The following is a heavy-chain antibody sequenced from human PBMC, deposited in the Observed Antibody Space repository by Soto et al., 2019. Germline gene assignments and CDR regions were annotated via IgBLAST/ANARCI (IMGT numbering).Heavy chain of an antibody. CDR1: GYSISSSNW. CDR3: ARNLGLAAHWYFDL. V-gene: IGHV4-28*01. J-gene: IGHJ2*01. Sequence: QVQLQESGPGLVRPSDTLSLTCAVSGYSISSSNWWGWIRQPPGKGLEWIGYIYYSGSTYYNPSRKSRVNMSVDTSKNQFSLKLSSVTAVDTAVYYCARNLGLAAHWYFDLWGRGTLVTVSS. CDR2: IYYSGST. D-gene: IGHD6-6*01.